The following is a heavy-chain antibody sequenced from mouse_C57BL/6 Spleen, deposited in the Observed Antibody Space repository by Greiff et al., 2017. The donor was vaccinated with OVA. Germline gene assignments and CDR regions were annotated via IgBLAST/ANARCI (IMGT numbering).Heavy chain of an antibody. Sequence: EVKLMESGGGLVKPGGSLKLSCAASGFTFSDYGMHWVRQAPEKGLEWVAYISSGSSTIYYADTVKGRFTISRDNAKNTLFLQMTSLRSEDTAMYYCARAICYGSSYEAWFAYWGQGTLVTVSA. J-gene: IGHJ3*01. V-gene: IGHV5-17*01. CDR1: GFTFSDYG. CDR2: ISSGSSTI. D-gene: IGHD1-1*01. CDR3: ARAICYGSSYEAWFAY.